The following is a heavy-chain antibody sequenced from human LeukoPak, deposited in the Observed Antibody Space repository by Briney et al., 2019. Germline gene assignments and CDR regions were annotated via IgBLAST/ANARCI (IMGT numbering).Heavy chain of an antibody. D-gene: IGHD5/OR15-5a*01. CDR3: ARGLGVYDLSAFDP. CDR1: GGSITSYY. Sequence: PSETLSLTCTVSGGSITSYYWAWIRQPPGKGLEWIAYMFYSGSANYNPSLKSRVTISVDTSKDQFSLKLTSVTAADTAVYYCARGLGVYDLSAFDPWGQGTLVTVSS. V-gene: IGHV4-59*01. CDR2: MFYSGSA. J-gene: IGHJ5*02.